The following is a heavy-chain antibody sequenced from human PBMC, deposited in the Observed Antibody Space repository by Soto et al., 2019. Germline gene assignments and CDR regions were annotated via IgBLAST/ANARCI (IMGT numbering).Heavy chain of an antibody. J-gene: IGHJ3*02. Sequence: GGSLRLSCAASGFTFTSYAMSWVRQAPGKGLEWVSAISGSGGSTFYADSVKGRFTISRDNSKNTLYLQMNSLRAEDTAVYFCAKTEYSSSWTRPYDAFDIWGQGTMVTVSS. D-gene: IGHD6-13*01. V-gene: IGHV3-23*01. CDR2: ISGSGGST. CDR1: GFTFTSYA. CDR3: AKTEYSSSWTRPYDAFDI.